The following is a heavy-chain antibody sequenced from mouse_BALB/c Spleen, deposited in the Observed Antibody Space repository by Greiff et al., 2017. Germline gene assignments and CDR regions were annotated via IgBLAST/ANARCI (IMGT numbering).Heavy chain of an antibody. CDR3: ASTLYRYDGSY. J-gene: IGHJ3*01. CDR2: IDPANGNT. CDR1: GFNIKDTY. V-gene: IGHV14-3*02. Sequence: VQLQQSGAELVKPGASVKLSCTASGFNIKDTYMHWVKQRPEQGLEWIGRIDPANGNTKYDPKFQGKATITADTSSNTAYLQLSSLTSEDTAVYYCASTLYRYDGSYWGQGTLVTVSA. D-gene: IGHD2-14*01.